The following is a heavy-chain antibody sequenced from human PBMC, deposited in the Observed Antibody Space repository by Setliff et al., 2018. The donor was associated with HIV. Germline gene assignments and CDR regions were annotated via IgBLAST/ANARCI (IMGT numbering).Heavy chain of an antibody. Sequence: ASVKVPCKASGYTFTSYDINWVRQATGQGLEWMGIINPSGGSTSYAQKFQGRVTMTRDTSTSTVYMELSSLRSEDTAVYYCARGIRVDTAMVTDLFDYWGQGTLVTVSS. V-gene: IGHV1-46*01. J-gene: IGHJ4*02. CDR3: ARGIRVDTAMVTDLFDY. D-gene: IGHD5-18*01. CDR2: INPSGGST. CDR1: GYTFTSYD.